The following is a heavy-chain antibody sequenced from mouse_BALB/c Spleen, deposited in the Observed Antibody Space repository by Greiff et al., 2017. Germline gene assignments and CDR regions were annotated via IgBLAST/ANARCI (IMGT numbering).Heavy chain of an antibody. D-gene: IGHD1-1*01. Sequence: EVKLVESGGGLVKPGGSLKLSCAASGFTFSSYTMSWVRQTPEKRLEWVATISSGGSYTYYPDSVKGRFTISRDNAKNTLYLQMSSLKSEDTAMYYCTRDETTVYFDYWGQGTTLTVSS. V-gene: IGHV5-6-4*01. CDR1: GFTFSSYT. CDR2: ISSGGSYT. J-gene: IGHJ2*01. CDR3: TRDETTVYFDY.